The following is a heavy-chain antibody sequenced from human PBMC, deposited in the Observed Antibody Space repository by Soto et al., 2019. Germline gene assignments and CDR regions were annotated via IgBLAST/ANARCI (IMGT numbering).Heavy chain of an antibody. Sequence: QVQLVESGGGVVQPGRSLRLSCEASGFTFTNYDMHWVRQAQGKGLEWVAVISYDESKKLYVDSVKGRFAISRDNSKITLFLQMSSLRADDTAMYYCAKDRYCSGGTCSGGMDGWGQGTTVTVSS. CDR1: GFTFTNYD. CDR3: AKDRYCSGGTCSGGMDG. CDR2: ISYDESKK. J-gene: IGHJ6*02. V-gene: IGHV3-30*18. D-gene: IGHD2-15*01.